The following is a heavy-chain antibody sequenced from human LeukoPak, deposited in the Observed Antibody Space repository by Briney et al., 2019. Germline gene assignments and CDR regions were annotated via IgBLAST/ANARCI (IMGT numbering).Heavy chain of an antibody. CDR3: ARGREGYSYDDAFDI. CDR1: GFTFSNYA. D-gene: IGHD5-18*01. J-gene: IGHJ3*02. V-gene: IGHV3-30-3*01. Sequence: PGGSLRLSCAASGFTFSNYAMYWVRQAPCKGLEWVALISHDGSNKDYADSVKGRFTISRDNSKNTLYLQMNSLRAEDTAVYYCARGREGYSYDDAFDIWGQGTMVTVSS. CDR2: ISHDGSNK.